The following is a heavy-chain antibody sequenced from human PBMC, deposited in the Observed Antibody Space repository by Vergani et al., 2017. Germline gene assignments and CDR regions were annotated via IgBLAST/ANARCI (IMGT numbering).Heavy chain of an antibody. CDR2: ISSSSSTI. CDR3: ARDGGITIFGVVYYFDY. D-gene: IGHD3-3*01. CDR1: GFTFSSYS. V-gene: IGHV3-48*04. J-gene: IGHJ4*02. Sequence: EVQLVESGGGLVQPGGSLRLSCAASGFTFSSYSMNWVRQAPGKGLEWVSYISSSSSTIYYADSVKGRFTISRDNAKNSLYLQMNSLRAEDTAVYYCARDGGITIFGVVYYFDYWGQGTLVTVSS.